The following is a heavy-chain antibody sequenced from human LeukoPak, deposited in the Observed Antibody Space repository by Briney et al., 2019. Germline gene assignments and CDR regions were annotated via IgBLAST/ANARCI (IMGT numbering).Heavy chain of an antibody. Sequence: SETLSLTCAVYGGSFSGYYWSWIRQPPGKGLEWIGEINHSGSTNYNPSLKSRVTISVDTSKNQFSLKLSSVTAADTAVYYCAREDARPTYYDFWSGPIWGQGTLVTVSS. J-gene: IGHJ4*02. V-gene: IGHV4-34*01. CDR1: GGSFSGYY. CDR2: INHSGST. CDR3: AREDARPTYYDFWSGPI. D-gene: IGHD3-3*01.